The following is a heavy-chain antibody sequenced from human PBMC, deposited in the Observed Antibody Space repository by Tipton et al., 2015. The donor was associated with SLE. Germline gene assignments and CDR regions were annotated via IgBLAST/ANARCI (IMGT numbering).Heavy chain of an antibody. Sequence: GSLRLSCAVSGFTFINHAMSWVRQAPGKGLEWVAKLKEDDTEISYVDSVKGRFTISRDNAKNSLYLQMNSLRVEDTAVYYCARGGKMRFDYWGQGTLVTVSS. J-gene: IGHJ4*02. CDR3: ARGGKMRFDY. D-gene: IGHD4-23*01. CDR2: LKEDDTEI. CDR1: GFTFINHA. V-gene: IGHV3-7*04.